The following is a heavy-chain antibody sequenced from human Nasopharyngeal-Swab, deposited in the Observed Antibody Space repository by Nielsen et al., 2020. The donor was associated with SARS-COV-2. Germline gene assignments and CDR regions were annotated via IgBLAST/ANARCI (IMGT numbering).Heavy chain of an antibody. J-gene: IGHJ4*02. CDR2: ISGSGGST. CDR3: AKAPYGMGFDYFDY. V-gene: IGHV3-23*01. Sequence: GESLKISCAASGFTFSSYAMSWVRQAPGKGLEWVSAISGSGGSTYCADSVKGRFTISRDNSKNTLYLQMNSLRAEDTAVYYCAKAPYGMGFDYFDYWGQGTLVTVSS. D-gene: IGHD4-17*01. CDR1: GFTFSSYA.